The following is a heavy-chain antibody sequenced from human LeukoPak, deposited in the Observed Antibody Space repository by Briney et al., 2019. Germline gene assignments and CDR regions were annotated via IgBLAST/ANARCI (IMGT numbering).Heavy chain of an antibody. J-gene: IGHJ4*02. D-gene: IGHD5-18*01. CDR3: ARDLDTAGGIDY. Sequence: GGSLRLSCAASGFTFSSYSMNWVRQAPGKGLEWVSSISSSSSYIYYADSVKGRFTISRGNAKNSLYLQMNSLRAEDTAVDYCARDLDTAGGIDYWGQGTLVTVSS. CDR2: ISSSSSYI. CDR1: GFTFSSYS. V-gene: IGHV3-21*01.